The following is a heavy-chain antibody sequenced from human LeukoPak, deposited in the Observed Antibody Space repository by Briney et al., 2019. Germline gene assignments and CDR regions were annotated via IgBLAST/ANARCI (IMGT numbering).Heavy chain of an antibody. D-gene: IGHD3-16*01. J-gene: IGHJ4*02. V-gene: IGHV3-23*01. CDR2: ISGSGGST. CDR1: GFTFSSYS. Sequence: PGGSLRLSCAASGFTFSSYSMNWVRQAPGKGLEWVSAISGSGGSTYYADSVKGRFTISRDNSKNTLYLQMNSLRAEDTAVYYCAKVHLALFGYWGQGTLVTVSS. CDR3: AKVHLALFGY.